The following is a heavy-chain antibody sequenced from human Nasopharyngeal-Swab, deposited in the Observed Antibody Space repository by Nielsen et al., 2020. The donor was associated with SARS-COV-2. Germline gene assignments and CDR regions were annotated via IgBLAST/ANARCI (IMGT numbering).Heavy chain of an antibody. Sequence: GESLKISCAASGFTFSSYDMHWVRQPTGKGLEWVSALGTAGDTYYPGSVKGRFTISRENAKNSLYLQMNSLRAGDTAVYYCARGYDSSGYLRPIDAFDIWGQGTMVTVSS. CDR3: ARGYDSSGYLRPIDAFDI. J-gene: IGHJ3*02. CDR2: LGTAGDT. CDR1: GFTFSSYD. D-gene: IGHD3-22*01. V-gene: IGHV3-13*04.